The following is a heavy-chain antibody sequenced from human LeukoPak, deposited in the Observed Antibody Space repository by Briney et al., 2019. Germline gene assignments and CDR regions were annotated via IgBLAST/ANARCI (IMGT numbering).Heavy chain of an antibody. CDR2: INPKSGGA. CDR3: ARDRSTEEGGHCDH. V-gene: IGHV1-2*02. D-gene: IGHD1-26*01. Sequence: GASVKVSCKASGYTFSDYYLHWVRQAPGRGLAWMAWINPKSGGARYAQRFQGRVTMTRDTSISTAYMELSSLTSDDTAVYFCARDRSTEEGGHCDHWGQGTQVTVSS. CDR1: GYTFSDYY. J-gene: IGHJ4*02.